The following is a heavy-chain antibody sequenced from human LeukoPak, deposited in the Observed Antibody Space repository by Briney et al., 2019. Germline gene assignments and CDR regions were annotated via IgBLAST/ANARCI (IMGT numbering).Heavy chain of an antibody. CDR3: ARDQRNSGSYRFEY. V-gene: IGHV1-46*01. CDR1: GYTFTSYY. D-gene: IGHD1-26*01. Sequence: GASVKVSCKASGYTFTSYYMHWVRQAPGQGLEWMGIINPSGGSTSYAQKFQGRVTMTTDTSTNTAYMELTSLRSDGTAVYYCARDQRNSGSYRFEYWGQGTLVTVSS. J-gene: IGHJ4*02. CDR2: INPSGGST.